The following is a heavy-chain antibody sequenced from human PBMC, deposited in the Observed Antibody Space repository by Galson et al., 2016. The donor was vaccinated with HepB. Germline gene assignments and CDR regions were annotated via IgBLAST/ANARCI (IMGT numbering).Heavy chain of an antibody. V-gene: IGHV1-3*01. CDR1: GYTFTRYA. CDR2: INGGDSDR. D-gene: IGHD3-22*01. Sequence: SVKVSCKASGYTFTRYAIHWVRQAPGQRLEWMGWINGGDSDRRYSRVFQDRLAITTDTSASTAYVELSDLAPEDTAVYFCARTLMGTYELDYWGQGTLVTVSS. J-gene: IGHJ4*02. CDR3: ARTLMGTYELDY.